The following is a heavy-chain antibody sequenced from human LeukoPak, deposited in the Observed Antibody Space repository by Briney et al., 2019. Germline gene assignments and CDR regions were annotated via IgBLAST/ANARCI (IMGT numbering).Heavy chain of an antibody. V-gene: IGHV4-59*01. CDR1: GGSISSYY. CDR2: IYYSGST. D-gene: IGHD6-19*01. Sequence: SETLSLTFTVSGGSISSYYWSWIRQPPGKGLEWIGYIYYSGSTNYNPSLKSRVTISVDTSKNQFSLKLSSVTAADTAVYYCARGGSGWSYFDYWGQGTLVTVSS. J-gene: IGHJ4*02. CDR3: ARGGSGWSYFDY.